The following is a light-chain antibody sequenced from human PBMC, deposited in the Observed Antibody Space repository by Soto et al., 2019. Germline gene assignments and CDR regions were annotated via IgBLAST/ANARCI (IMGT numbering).Light chain of an antibody. J-gene: IGKJ1*01. CDR3: QQFNSYPPT. CDR1: QGIGSF. CDR2: SAS. Sequence: DIQLTQSPSFLSASVGDRVTITCRASQGIGSFLAWYQRKPGKAPRLLIYSASTLQSGVSLRFSGSGSGTEFTLTISSLQSEDFATYYCQQFNSYPPTFGQGTKVEIK. V-gene: IGKV1-9*01.